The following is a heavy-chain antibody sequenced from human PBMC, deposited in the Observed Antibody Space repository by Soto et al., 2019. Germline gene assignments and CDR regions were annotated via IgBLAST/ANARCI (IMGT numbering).Heavy chain of an antibody. Sequence: EVQLVESGGGLVKPGGSLRLSCAASGFTFSSYTMNWVRQAPGKGLVWVSFISSSGTYTYYADSLKGRFTISRDNAKDSLYLQMNSLRAEDTAVYYCARKKGDTFDIWGQGTMVTVSS. J-gene: IGHJ3*02. CDR1: GFTFSSYT. V-gene: IGHV3-21*01. CDR2: ISSSGTYT. CDR3: ARKKGDTFDI.